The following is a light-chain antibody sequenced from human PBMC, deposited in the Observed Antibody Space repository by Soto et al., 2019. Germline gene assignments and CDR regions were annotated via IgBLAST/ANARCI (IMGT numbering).Light chain of an antibody. CDR3: QQHDTWPIP. CDR2: GAS. J-gene: IGKJ5*01. CDR1: QTIGRN. Sequence: EIVLTQSPGTLSLSPGETATLSCRASQTIGRNYLAWYQQKPGQAPRLFIYGASTRATAIPPRFSGSGSGTEFTLTISSLQSEDFAVYYCQQHDTWPIPFGQGTRLE. V-gene: IGKV3-15*01.